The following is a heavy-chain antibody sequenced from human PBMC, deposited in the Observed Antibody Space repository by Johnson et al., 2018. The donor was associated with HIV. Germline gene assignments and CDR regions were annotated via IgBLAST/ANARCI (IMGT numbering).Heavy chain of an antibody. CDR2: ISSSGSTI. Sequence: QVQMVESGGGLVKPGGSLRLSCAASGFTFSNAWMSWVRQAPGKGLEWVSYISSSGSTISYADSVKGRFTISRDNAKKSLYLQMNSLRAEDTAVYYCARDRGGITGTQSAFDIWGQGTMVTVSS. D-gene: IGHD1-20*01. V-gene: IGHV3-11*04. J-gene: IGHJ3*02. CDR1: GFTFSNAW. CDR3: ARDRGGITGTQSAFDI.